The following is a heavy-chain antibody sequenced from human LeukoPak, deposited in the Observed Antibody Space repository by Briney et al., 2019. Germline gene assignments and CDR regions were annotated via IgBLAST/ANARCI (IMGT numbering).Heavy chain of an antibody. CDR1: GFTFSSYS. J-gene: IGHJ4*02. Sequence: GGSLRLSCAASGFTFSSYSMNWVRQAPGKGLEWVSSISSSRSYIYYADSVKGRFTISRDNAKNSLYLQMNSLRAEDTAVYYCASDYYARSGYYPYWGQGTLVTVSS. D-gene: IGHD3-22*01. CDR2: ISSSRSYI. CDR3: ASDYYARSGYYPY. V-gene: IGHV3-21*01.